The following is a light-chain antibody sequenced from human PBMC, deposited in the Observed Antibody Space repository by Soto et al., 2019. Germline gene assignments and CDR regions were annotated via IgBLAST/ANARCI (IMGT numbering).Light chain of an antibody. CDR3: QQSYSIPLT. J-gene: IGKJ4*01. Sequence: DIQMTQSPSSLSASVGDTVTITCRSSQSISTYLNWYQQKPGQAPNLLIYGASSLQSGVPSRFSGNGSGTDFTLTIYSLQPEDFAIYYCQQSYSIPLTFGGGTKVEI. CDR2: GAS. CDR1: QSISTY. V-gene: IGKV1-39*01.